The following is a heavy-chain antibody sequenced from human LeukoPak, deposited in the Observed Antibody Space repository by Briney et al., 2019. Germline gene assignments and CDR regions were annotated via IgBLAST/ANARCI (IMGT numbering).Heavy chain of an antibody. Sequence: GGSLRLSCAASGFTFSSYGMHWVRQAPGKGLEWVAVIWYDGSNKYYADSVKGRFTISRDNAKNSLYLQMNSLRAEDTAVYYCAREGDSGSYPGYWGQGTLVTVSS. J-gene: IGHJ4*02. CDR2: IWYDGSNK. D-gene: IGHD1-26*01. CDR3: AREGDSGSYPGY. V-gene: IGHV3-33*01. CDR1: GFTFSSYG.